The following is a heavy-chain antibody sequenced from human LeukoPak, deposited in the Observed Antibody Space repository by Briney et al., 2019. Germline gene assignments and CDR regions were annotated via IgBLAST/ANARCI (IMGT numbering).Heavy chain of an antibody. J-gene: IGHJ6*02. D-gene: IGHD6-19*01. CDR3: ASSMDNIIAVAGTRNYYGMDV. V-gene: IGHV1-69*04. Sequence: ASVEVSCKASGGTFSSYAISWVRQAPGQGLEWMGRIIPILGIANYAQKFQGRVTITADKSTSTAYMELSSLRSEDTAVYYCASSMDNIIAVAGTRNYYGMDVWGQGTTVTVSS. CDR2: IIPILGIA. CDR1: GGTFSSYA.